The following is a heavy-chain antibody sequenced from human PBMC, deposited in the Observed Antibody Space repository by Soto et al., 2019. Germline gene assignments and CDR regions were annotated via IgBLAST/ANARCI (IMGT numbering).Heavy chain of an antibody. V-gene: IGHV3-48*03. CDR2: ISSSGSII. CDR3: ARGVLYYYDSSGYPHWFDP. J-gene: IGHJ5*02. D-gene: IGHD3-22*01. CDR1: GFTFSSYA. Sequence: PGGSLRLSCAASGFTFSSYAMSWVRQAPGKGLEWVSYISSSGSIIYYADSVKGRFTISRDNAKNSLYLQMNSLRAEDTAVYYCARGVLYYYDSSGYPHWFDPWGQGTLVTVS.